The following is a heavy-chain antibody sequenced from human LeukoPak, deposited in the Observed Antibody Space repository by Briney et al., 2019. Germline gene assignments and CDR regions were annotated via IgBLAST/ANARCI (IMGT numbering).Heavy chain of an antibody. V-gene: IGHV3-33*01. CDR1: GFTFSSYG. J-gene: IGHJ4*02. CDR2: IWYDGSNK. D-gene: IGHD3-22*01. Sequence: GGSLRLSCAASGFTFSSYGMHWVRQAPGKGLEWVAVIWYDGSNKYYADSVKGRFTISRDNSKNTLYLQMNSLGAEDTAVYYCARDHHSSGYSFDYWGQGTLVTVSS. CDR3: ARDHHSSGYSFDY.